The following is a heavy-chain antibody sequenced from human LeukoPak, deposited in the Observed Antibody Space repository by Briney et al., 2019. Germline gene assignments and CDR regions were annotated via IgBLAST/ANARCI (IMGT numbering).Heavy chain of an antibody. J-gene: IGHJ1*01. CDR3: ATDRGGSSLDFQH. D-gene: IGHD2-15*01. CDR1: GYTFTDYY. Sequence: ATVKISCKVSGYTFTDYYMHWVQQPPGKGLEWRGLVNSEDCETIYAEKFQGRVTITADTSTDRVYMELSSLNSEATAGYYCATDRGGSSLDFQHWGQGTLVTVSS. V-gene: IGHV1-69-2*01. CDR2: VNSEDCET.